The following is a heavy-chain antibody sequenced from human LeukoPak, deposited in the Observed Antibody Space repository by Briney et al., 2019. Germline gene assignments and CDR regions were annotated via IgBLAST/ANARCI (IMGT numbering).Heavy chain of an antibody. CDR3: AKDPLERRAYYFDY. V-gene: IGHV3-23*01. Sequence: PGGSLRLSCAASGFTFSSYAMSWVRQAPGKGLEWVSGISGSGGSTYYADSVKGRFTISRDNSKNTLYLQMNSLRAEDTAVYYCAKDPLERRAYYFDYWGQGTLVTVSS. CDR1: GFTFSSYA. J-gene: IGHJ4*02. D-gene: IGHD1-1*01. CDR2: ISGSGGST.